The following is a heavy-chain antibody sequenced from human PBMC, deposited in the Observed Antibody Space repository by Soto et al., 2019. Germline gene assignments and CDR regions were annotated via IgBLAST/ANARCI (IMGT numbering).Heavy chain of an antibody. CDR1: GFTFDDYA. V-gene: IGHV3-9*01. Sequence: GGSLRLSCAASGFTFDDYAMHWVRLAPGKGLEWVSGISWNSGSIGYADSVKGRFTISRDNAKNSLYLQMNSLRAEDTALYYCAKDTTAPSDYYYGMDVWGQGTTVTVSS. CDR2: ISWNSGSI. CDR3: AKDTTAPSDYYYGMDV. J-gene: IGHJ6*02.